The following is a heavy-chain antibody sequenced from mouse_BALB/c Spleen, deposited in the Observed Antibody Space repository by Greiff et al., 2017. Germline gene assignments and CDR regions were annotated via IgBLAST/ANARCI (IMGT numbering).Heavy chain of an antibody. V-gene: IGHV5-6*01. J-gene: IGHJ4*01. CDR3: ARNLYYGSSYDAMDY. CDR1: GFTFSSYG. Sequence: EVQVVESGGDLVKPGGSLKLSCAASGFTFSSYGMSWVRQTPDKRLEWVATISSGGSYTYYPDSVKGRFTISRDNAKNTLYLQMSSLKSEDTAMYYCARNLYYGSSYDAMDYWGQGTSVTVSS. D-gene: IGHD1-1*01. CDR2: ISSGGSYT.